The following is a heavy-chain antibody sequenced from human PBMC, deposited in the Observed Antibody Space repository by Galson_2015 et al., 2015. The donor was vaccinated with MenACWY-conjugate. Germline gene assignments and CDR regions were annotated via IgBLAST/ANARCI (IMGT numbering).Heavy chain of an antibody. J-gene: IGHJ6*03. Sequence: SLRLSCAASGFTFTGYEFNWVRQAPGKGLEWLSYISKSGSPIYYADSVKGRFTISRDNIKKSLFLEMNSLRAGDPGFYYCARVGTWIPQYFYFMDVWGKGTTVNVSS. D-gene: IGHD5-18*01. V-gene: IGHV3-48*03. CDR1: GFTFTGYE. CDR2: ISKSGSPI. CDR3: ARVGTWIPQYFYFMDV.